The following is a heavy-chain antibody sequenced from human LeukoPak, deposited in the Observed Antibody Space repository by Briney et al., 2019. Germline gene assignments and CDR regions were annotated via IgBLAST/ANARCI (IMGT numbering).Heavy chain of an antibody. D-gene: IGHD2-2*01. CDR3: AKDIEGDCSSTSCYEGGVDY. CDR1: GFTFDDYA. J-gene: IGHJ4*02. CDR2: ISWDGGST. V-gene: IGHV3-43D*03. Sequence: GGSLRLSCAASGFTFDDYAMHWVRQAPGKGLEWVSLISWDGGSTYYADSVKGRFTISRDNSKNPLYLQMNSLRAEDTALYYCAKDIEGDCSSTSCYEGGVDYWGQGTLVTVSS.